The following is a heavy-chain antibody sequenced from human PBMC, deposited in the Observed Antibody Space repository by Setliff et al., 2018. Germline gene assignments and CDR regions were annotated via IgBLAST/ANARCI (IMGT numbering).Heavy chain of an antibody. D-gene: IGHD2-21*02. J-gene: IGHJ1*01. CDR3: ATTLEGCGDDCWTIKH. CDR2: INTGSGVA. Sequence: ASVKVSCKASGYTFNIYPMHWVRQAPGQRPEWMGWINTGSGVARYSHNFQGRVTFTRDTSATAAYMDLSSLMSEDTAVYYCATTLEGCGDDCWTIKHWGQGTLVTVSS. V-gene: IGHV1-3*04. CDR1: GYTFNIYP.